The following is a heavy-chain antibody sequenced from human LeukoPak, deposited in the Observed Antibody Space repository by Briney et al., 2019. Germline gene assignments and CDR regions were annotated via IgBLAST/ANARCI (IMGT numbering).Heavy chain of an antibody. CDR3: ARGGSYYIY. Sequence: GRSLRLSCAASGFTFSSYGMHWVRQAPGKGLEWVANINQDGSEKDYVDSVKGRFTISRDNAKNSHYLQMNSLRAEDTAVYYCARGGSYYIYWGQGTPVTVSS. J-gene: IGHJ4*02. V-gene: IGHV3-7*01. CDR2: INQDGSEK. CDR1: GFTFSSYG. D-gene: IGHD1-26*01.